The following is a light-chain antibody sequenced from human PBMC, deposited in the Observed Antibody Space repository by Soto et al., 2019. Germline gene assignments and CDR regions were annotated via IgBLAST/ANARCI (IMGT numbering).Light chain of an antibody. V-gene: IGKV1-5*01. CDR1: QSISGW. Sequence: DIQMTQSPSTLSAFVGDRVTITCRASQSISGWLAWYQQKPGRAPNLLIYDASILESGVPSRFSGSGSGTEFPHSISSLQPDDFATYYCQQYSNYSPGTFGQGTNVEFK. CDR2: DAS. J-gene: IGKJ1*01. CDR3: QQYSNYSPGT.